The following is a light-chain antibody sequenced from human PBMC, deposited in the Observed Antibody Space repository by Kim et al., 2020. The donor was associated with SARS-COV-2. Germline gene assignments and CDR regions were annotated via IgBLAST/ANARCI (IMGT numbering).Light chain of an antibody. J-gene: IGKJ3*01. CDR1: QGISSA. CDR3: QQFKSYPFT. Sequence: AIQLTQSPSSLSASVGDRVTITCRASQGISSALAWYQQKPGKAPKVLIYDASSLKSGVPSRFSGSGSGTDFTLTISSLQPEDFATYYCQQFKSYPFTFGPGTKVDIK. CDR2: DAS. V-gene: IGKV1-13*02.